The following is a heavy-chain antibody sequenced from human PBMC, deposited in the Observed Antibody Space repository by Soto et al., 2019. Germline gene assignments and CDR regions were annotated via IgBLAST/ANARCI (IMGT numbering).Heavy chain of an antibody. Sequence: GSSVQVSCKASGYTFARFAVHWVRQAPGQSLEWMGWINADNGQTKYSQNFQGRITMTRDKSANTVYLEVHSLRSQDTAFYYCARGEFGTRLGGVSRLDPWG. CDR3: ARGEFGTRLGGVSRLDP. CDR1: GYTFARFA. CDR2: INADNGQT. V-gene: IGHV1-3*01. D-gene: IGHD2-8*02. J-gene: IGHJ5*02.